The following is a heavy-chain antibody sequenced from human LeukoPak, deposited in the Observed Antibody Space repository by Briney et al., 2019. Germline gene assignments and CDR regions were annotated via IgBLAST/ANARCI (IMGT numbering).Heavy chain of an antibody. CDR1: GYTLTRYG. D-gene: IGHD6-19*01. CDR3: AREGWGIYSSGPYYFDY. CDR2: ISAYNGNT. J-gene: IGHJ4*02. V-gene: IGHV1-18*04. Sequence: GASVKVSCEASGYTLTRYGISWVRQAPGQGLEWMGWISAYNGNTNYAQKVQGRVTMTTDTSTSTAYMELRSLRSDDTAVYYCAREGWGIYSSGPYYFDYWGLGTLVTVSS.